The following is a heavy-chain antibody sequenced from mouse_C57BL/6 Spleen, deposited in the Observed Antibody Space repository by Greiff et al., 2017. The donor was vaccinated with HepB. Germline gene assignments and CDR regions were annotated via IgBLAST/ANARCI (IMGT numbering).Heavy chain of an antibody. Sequence: QVQLQQPGAELVRPGSSVKLSCKASGYTFTSYWMDWVKQRPGQGLEWIGNIYPSDSETHYNQKFKDKATLTVDKSSSTAYMQLSSLTSEDSAVYYCARWGWTAQATGFADWGKGTLVTGSA. V-gene: IGHV1-61*01. CDR2: IYPSDSET. D-gene: IGHD3-2*02. CDR1: GYTFTSYW. CDR3: ARWGWTAQATGFAD. J-gene: IGHJ3*01.